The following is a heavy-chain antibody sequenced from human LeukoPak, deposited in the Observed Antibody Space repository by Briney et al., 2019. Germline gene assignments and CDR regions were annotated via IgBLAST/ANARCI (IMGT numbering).Heavy chain of an antibody. CDR3: AKDIGGGNWNDLGGAFDI. Sequence: PGGSLRLSCAASGFTFSSYWMSWVRQAPGKGLEWVSGISWNSGSIGYADSVKGRFTISRDNAKNSLYLQMNSLRAEDMALYYCAKDIGGGNWNDLGGAFDIWGQGTMVTVSS. V-gene: IGHV3-9*03. CDR2: ISWNSGSI. J-gene: IGHJ3*02. CDR1: GFTFSSYW. D-gene: IGHD1-1*01.